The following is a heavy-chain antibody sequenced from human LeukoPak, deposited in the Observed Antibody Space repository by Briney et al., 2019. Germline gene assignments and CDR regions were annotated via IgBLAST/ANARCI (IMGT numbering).Heavy chain of an antibody. CDR2: INHIGST. Sequence: SETLSLTCGVYGGSLTGYYWSWIRQAPGKGLEWIGDINHIGSTYYNPSLKSRVTISVDTSKNQFSLKLSSVTAADTAVYYCASSYYDSSGYCFDYWGQGTLVTVSS. CDR3: ASSYYDSSGYCFDY. J-gene: IGHJ4*02. V-gene: IGHV4-34*01. D-gene: IGHD3-22*01. CDR1: GGSLTGYY.